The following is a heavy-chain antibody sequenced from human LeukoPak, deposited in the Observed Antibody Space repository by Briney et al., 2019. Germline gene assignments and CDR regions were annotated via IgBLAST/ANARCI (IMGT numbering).Heavy chain of an antibody. D-gene: IGHD6-13*01. J-gene: IGHJ4*02. CDR3: ARDLRRGSSSWYVSGGDY. CDR1: GYTFTAYY. Sequence: ASVKVACKASGYTFTAYYMHWVRQAPGQGLEWMGWITAYNDNTYYAQKLQGRVTMTTDTSTSTAYMELRSLRSDDTAVYYCARDLRRGSSSWYVSGGDYWGQGTLVTVSS. V-gene: IGHV1-18*04. CDR2: ITAYNDNT.